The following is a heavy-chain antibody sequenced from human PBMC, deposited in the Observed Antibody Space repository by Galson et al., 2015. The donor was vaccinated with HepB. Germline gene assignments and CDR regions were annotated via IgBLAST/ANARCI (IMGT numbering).Heavy chain of an antibody. CDR3: ARANGVAMGYYYYYYGMDV. D-gene: IGHD3-3*01. J-gene: IGHJ6*02. CDR2: INHSGST. V-gene: IGHV4-34*01. Sequence: ETLSLTCAVYGGSFGGYYWSWIRQPPGKGLEWIGEINHSGSTNYNPSLKSRVTISVDTSKNQFSLKLSSVTAADTAVYYCARANGVAMGYYYYYYGMDVWGQGTTVTVSS. CDR1: GGSFGGYY.